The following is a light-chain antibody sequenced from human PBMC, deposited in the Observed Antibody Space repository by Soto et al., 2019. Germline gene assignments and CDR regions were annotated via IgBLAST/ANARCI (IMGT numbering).Light chain of an antibody. J-gene: IGKJ3*01. CDR2: GTS. CDR3: QQYNNWPPVT. Sequence: EVVLTQSPGTLSLSPAERATLSCRASESVSSDSLAWYQQRPGQPPRLLIFGTSSRATGIPDRFSGSGSGTEFTLTISSLQSEDFAVYFCQQYNNWPPVTFGPGTKVDI. CDR1: ESVSSD. V-gene: IGKV3D-15*01.